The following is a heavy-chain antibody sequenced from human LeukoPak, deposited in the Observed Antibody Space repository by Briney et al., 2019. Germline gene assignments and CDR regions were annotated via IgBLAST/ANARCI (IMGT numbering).Heavy chain of an antibody. D-gene: IGHD3-16*01. Sequence: ASVKVSCKASGYTFTGYYMHWVRQAPGQGLEWMGWINPNSGGTNYAQKFQGRVTMTRDTSISTAYMELSSLRSEDTAVYYCARGDRYDYVWGSYPHPFDYWGQGTLVTVSS. CDR2: INPNSGGT. CDR1: GYTFTGYY. CDR3: ARGDRYDYVWGSYPHPFDY. V-gene: IGHV1-2*02. J-gene: IGHJ4*02.